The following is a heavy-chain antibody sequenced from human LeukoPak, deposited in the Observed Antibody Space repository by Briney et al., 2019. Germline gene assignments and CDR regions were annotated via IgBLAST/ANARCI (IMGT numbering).Heavy chain of an antibody. D-gene: IGHD4-17*01. CDR3: AKGLEMTTVTTAFFDY. CDR1: GFTSSSYG. J-gene: IGHJ4*02. Sequence: GGSLRLSCAASGFTSSSYGMHWVRQAPGKGLEWVAVISYDGSNKYCADSVKGRFTISRDNSKNTLYLQMNSLRAEDTAVYYCAKGLEMTTVTTAFFDYWGQGTLVTVSS. CDR2: ISYDGSNK. V-gene: IGHV3-30*18.